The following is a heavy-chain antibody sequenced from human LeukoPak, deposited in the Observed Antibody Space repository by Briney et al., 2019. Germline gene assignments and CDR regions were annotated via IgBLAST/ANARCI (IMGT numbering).Heavy chain of an antibody. J-gene: IGHJ6*02. CDR1: GFTFSSYS. D-gene: IGHD3-3*01. CDR2: ISSSSSYI. V-gene: IGHV3-21*01. Sequence: GGSLRLSCAASGFTFSSYSMNWVRQAPGKGLEWVSSISSSSSYIYYADSAKGRFTISRDNAKNSLYLQMNSLRAEDTAVYYCARDPAYDFWSKDYGMDVWGQGTTVTVSS. CDR3: ARDPAYDFWSKDYGMDV.